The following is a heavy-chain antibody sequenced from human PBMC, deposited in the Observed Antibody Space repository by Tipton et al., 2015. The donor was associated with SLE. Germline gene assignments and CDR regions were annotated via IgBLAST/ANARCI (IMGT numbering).Heavy chain of an antibody. CDR3: ARHFYNIGWNHFDN. V-gene: IGHV4-59*08. Sequence: TLSLTCTVSGGSISTYHWGWLRQSPGKGLEWIGYIHHSGSINYNPSLRSQVTMSMDTSQNQFSLKLSSVTAADTAVYYCARHFYNIGWNHFDNWGPGTLVTVSS. CDR2: IHHSGSI. CDR1: GGSISTYH. J-gene: IGHJ4*02. D-gene: IGHD6-19*01.